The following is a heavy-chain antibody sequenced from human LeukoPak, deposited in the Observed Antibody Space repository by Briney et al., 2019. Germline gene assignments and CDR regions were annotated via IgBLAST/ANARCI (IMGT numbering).Heavy chain of an antibody. CDR2: IYYSGST. Sequence: SEILSLTCTVSGGSISSGGYYWSWIRQHPGKGLEWIGYIYYSGSTYYNPSLKSRVTISVDTSKNQFSLKLSSVTAADTAVYYCARGKGSYGMDVWGQGTTVTVSS. V-gene: IGHV4-31*03. CDR1: GGSISSGGYY. J-gene: IGHJ6*02. CDR3: ARGKGSYGMDV.